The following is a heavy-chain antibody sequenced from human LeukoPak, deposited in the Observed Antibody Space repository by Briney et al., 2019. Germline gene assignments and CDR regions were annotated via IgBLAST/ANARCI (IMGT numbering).Heavy chain of an antibody. V-gene: IGHV3-9*03. D-gene: IGHD5-12*01. J-gene: IGHJ2*01. Sequence: GGSLRLSCAASGFTFDDYAMHWVRQAPGKGLEWVSGISWNSGSIGYADSVKGRFTISRDHAKNSLYLQMNSLRAEDMALYYCAKGVATITSLNWYFDLWGRGTLVTVSS. CDR2: ISWNSGSI. CDR3: AKGVATITSLNWYFDL. CDR1: GFTFDDYA.